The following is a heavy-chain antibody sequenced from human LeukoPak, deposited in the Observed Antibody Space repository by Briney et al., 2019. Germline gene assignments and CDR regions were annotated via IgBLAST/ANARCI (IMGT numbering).Heavy chain of an antibody. D-gene: IGHD4-23*01. CDR1: GYTFTGYY. J-gene: IGHJ4*02. Sequence: GASVKVSCKASGYTFTGYYMHWVRQTPGQGLEWMGWINPNSGGTNYAQKFQGRVTMTRDTSISTAYMELSSLRSEDTAVYYCASGVDYGGNSGYWGQGTLVTVSS. V-gene: IGHV1-2*02. CDR3: ASGVDYGGNSGY. CDR2: INPNSGGT.